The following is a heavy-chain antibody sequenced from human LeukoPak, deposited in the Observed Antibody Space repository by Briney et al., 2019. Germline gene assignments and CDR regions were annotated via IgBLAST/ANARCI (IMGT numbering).Heavy chain of an antibody. D-gene: IGHD1-26*01. CDR1: GFTFSTSW. CDR2: INPDGSTI. Sequence: GRSLRLSCAASGFTFSTSWMTWVRQAPGKGLDWLGNINPDGSTINYVDSVKGRFTFSRDNAKNSLYLQMNSLRAEDTAVFFCARDSAFNAFDIWGQGTMVTVSS. V-gene: IGHV3-7*01. CDR3: ARDSAFNAFDI. J-gene: IGHJ3*02.